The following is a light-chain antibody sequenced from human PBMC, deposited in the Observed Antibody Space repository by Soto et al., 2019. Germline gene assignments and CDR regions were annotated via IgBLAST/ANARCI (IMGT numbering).Light chain of an antibody. V-gene: IGKV1-33*01. CDR2: DAS. CDR3: QQYDDFPRT. Sequence: DIQMTQSPSALSASVVDRVTIACQASQDISNSLNWYQQKPGKALKLLIYDASKLEAGVPASFSRSRSGTASTFTNSSLQPEDIATYYYQQYDDFPRTFGQGTKVDI. J-gene: IGKJ2*01. CDR1: QDISNS.